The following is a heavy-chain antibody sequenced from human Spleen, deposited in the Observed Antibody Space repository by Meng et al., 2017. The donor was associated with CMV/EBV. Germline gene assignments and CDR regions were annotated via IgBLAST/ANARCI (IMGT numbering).Heavy chain of an antibody. D-gene: IGHD6-6*01. CDR1: GYTFTSYY. V-gene: IGHV1-69*04. J-gene: IGHJ6*02. CDR3: ARDPRAARPDYDYYYGMDV. CDR2: IIPILGIA. Sequence: SVKVSCKASGYTFTSYYMYWVRQAPGRGLEWMGRIIPILGIANYAQKFQGRVTITADKSTSTAYMELSSLRSEDTAVYYCARDPRAARPDYDYYYGMDVWGQGTTVTVSS.